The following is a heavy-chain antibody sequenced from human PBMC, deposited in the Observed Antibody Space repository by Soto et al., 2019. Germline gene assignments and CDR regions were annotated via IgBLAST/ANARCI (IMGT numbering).Heavy chain of an antibody. CDR1: GFTFNIYG. V-gene: IGHV3-30*18. Sequence: HPGGSLRLSCAASGFTFNIYGMHWVRQAPDKGLEWVALISYDGSNQYYADSVKGRFTISRDNSKNTLFLQMNSPRADDTAVYYCAKDQASGQGSFDSWGQGTLVTVSS. J-gene: IGHJ4*02. CDR3: AKDQASGQGSFDS. CDR2: ISYDGSNQ.